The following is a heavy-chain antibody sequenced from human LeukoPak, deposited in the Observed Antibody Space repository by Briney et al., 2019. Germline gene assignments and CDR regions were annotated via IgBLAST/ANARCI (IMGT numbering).Heavy chain of an antibody. J-gene: IGHJ4*02. Sequence: GGSLRLSCAASGFTFSYYGMHWVRQAPGKGLEWVALISSDGSNRYYADSVKGRFTISRDNSKNTLYLQMNSLRAEDTAVYYCARDLDSSGWYDYWGQGTLVTVSS. D-gene: IGHD6-19*01. V-gene: IGHV3-30*03. CDR3: ARDLDSSGWYDY. CDR2: ISSDGSNR. CDR1: GFTFSYYG.